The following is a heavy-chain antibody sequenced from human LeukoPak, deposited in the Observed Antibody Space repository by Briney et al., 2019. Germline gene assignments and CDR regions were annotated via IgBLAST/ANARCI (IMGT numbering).Heavy chain of an antibody. CDR1: GGSFSGYY. CDR2: INHSGST. Sequence: SETLSLTCAVYGGSFSGYYWSWIRQPPGKGLEWIGEINHSGSTNYNPSLKSRVTISVDTSKNQFSLRLNSVTAADTAVYYCARVDYSNYLFDYWGQGTLVTVSS. D-gene: IGHD4-11*01. V-gene: IGHV4-34*01. J-gene: IGHJ4*02. CDR3: ARVDYSNYLFDY.